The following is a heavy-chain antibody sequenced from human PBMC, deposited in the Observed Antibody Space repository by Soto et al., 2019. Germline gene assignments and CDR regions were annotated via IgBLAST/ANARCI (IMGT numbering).Heavy chain of an antibody. CDR2: IIPIFGTA. Sequence: TSVKVSCKASGGTFSSYAISWVRQAPGQGLEWMGGIIPIFGTANYAQKFQGRVTITADESTSTAYMELSSLRSEDTAVYYCARSRVATITYYYYGMDVWGQGTTVTVSS. V-gene: IGHV1-69*13. CDR1: GGTFSSYA. CDR3: ARSRVATITYYYYGMDV. D-gene: IGHD5-12*01. J-gene: IGHJ6*02.